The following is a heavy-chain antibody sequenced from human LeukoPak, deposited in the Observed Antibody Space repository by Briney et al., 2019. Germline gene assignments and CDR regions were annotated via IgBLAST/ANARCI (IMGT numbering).Heavy chain of an antibody. J-gene: IGHJ3*02. Sequence: PSQTLSLTCTVSGGSISSGGYYWSWIRQHPGKGLEWIGYIYYSGSTYYNPSLKSRDTISVDTSKNQFSLKLSSVTAADTAVYYCARDNRAHDSVNDAFDIWGQGTMVTVSS. V-gene: IGHV4-31*03. CDR1: GGSISSGGYY. CDR3: ARDNRAHDSVNDAFDI. CDR2: IYYSGST. D-gene: IGHD1-14*01.